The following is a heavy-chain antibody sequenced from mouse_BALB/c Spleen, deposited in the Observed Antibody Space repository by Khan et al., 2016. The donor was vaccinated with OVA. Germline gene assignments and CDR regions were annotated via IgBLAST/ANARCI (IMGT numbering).Heavy chain of an antibody. CDR2: INPSNGYT. CDR3: GRDGAYHRNDGWFAY. V-gene: IGHV1-4*01. D-gene: IGHD2-14*01. Sequence: QIQLVQSGAELARPGASVKMSCKASGYTFTSYTIHWIKERPGQGLEWIGYINPSNGYTNYNQKFKDKATLTTDKSSTTAYLQLSSLTSDDSAVYNCGRDGAYHRNDGWFAYWGQGTLVTVSA. CDR1: GYTFTSYT. J-gene: IGHJ3*01.